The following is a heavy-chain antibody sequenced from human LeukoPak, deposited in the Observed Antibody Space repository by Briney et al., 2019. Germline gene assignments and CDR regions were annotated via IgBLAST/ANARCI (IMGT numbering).Heavy chain of an antibody. Sequence: TTGGSLRLSCAASGVTFSSYSMNWVRQAPGKGLEWVSSISSSSSYIYYADSVKGRFTISRDNAKNSLYLQMNSLRAEDTAVYYCARDRSRGRGPGAFDIWGQGTMVTVSS. D-gene: IGHD6-13*01. CDR2: ISSSSSYI. V-gene: IGHV3-21*01. J-gene: IGHJ3*02. CDR3: ARDRSRGRGPGAFDI. CDR1: GVTFSSYS.